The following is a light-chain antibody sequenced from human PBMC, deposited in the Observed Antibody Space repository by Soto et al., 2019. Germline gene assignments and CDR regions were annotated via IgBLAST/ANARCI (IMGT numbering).Light chain of an antibody. Sequence: QSALTQPASVSGSPGQSITISCTGTSSDVGGYNYVSWYQQHPGKAPKLMIYDVTNRPSGVSNRFSGSKSGNTASLTISGLRAEDEADYYCSSYTCSSTHVIFGGGTKLTVL. CDR1: SSDVGGYNY. V-gene: IGLV2-14*01. CDR3: SSYTCSSTHVI. CDR2: DVT. J-gene: IGLJ2*01.